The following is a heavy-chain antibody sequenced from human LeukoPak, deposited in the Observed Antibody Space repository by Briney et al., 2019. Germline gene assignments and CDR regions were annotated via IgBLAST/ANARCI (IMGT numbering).Heavy chain of an antibody. J-gene: IGHJ4*02. D-gene: IGHD6-13*01. CDR2: IGGQNGNT. Sequence: ASVKVSCKASDYTFTSYGISWVRQAPGQGLEWMGWIGGQNGNTNYLQKYRGRVTMTIDTPTNTAYMELRSLRSDDTAVYYCARDLAAVGNPLDYWGQGTLVIVSS. CDR3: ARDLAAVGNPLDY. V-gene: IGHV1-18*01. CDR1: DYTFTSYG.